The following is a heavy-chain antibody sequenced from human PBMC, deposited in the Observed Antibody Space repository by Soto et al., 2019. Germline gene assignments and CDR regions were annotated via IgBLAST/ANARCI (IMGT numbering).Heavy chain of an antibody. CDR2: ISGSGGST. CDR1: GFTFSSYA. Sequence: EVQLLESGGGLVQPGGSLRLSCVASGFTFSSYAMSWVRQAPGKGLEWVSAISGSGGSTYYADSVKGRFTISRDNSKNTLYLQMNSLRAEDTAVSYCAKDRGYCTNGVCYDAFDIWGQGTMVTFSS. CDR3: AKDRGYCTNGVCYDAFDI. V-gene: IGHV3-23*01. J-gene: IGHJ3*02. D-gene: IGHD2-8*01.